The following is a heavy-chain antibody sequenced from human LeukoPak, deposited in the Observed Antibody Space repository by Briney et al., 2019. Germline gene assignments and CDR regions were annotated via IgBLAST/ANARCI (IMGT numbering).Heavy chain of an antibody. V-gene: IGHV4-59*08. D-gene: IGHD3-9*01. CDR3: ASSLILTGYYSS. Sequence: SETLSLTCTVSGGSISSYYWSWIRQPPGKGLEWIGYIYYSGSTNYNPSLKSRVTVSVDTSKNQFSLKLSSVTAADMAVYYCASSLILTGYYSSWGQGTLVTVSS. CDR1: GGSISSYY. CDR2: IYYSGST. J-gene: IGHJ5*02.